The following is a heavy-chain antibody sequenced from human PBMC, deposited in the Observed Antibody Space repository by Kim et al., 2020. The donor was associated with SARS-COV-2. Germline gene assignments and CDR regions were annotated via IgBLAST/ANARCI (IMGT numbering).Heavy chain of an antibody. CDR1: GFTFSDYC. Sequence: GGSLRLSCAASGFTFSDYCMSWIRQAPGKGLEWVSYISSSGNNIYYADSVKGRFTISRDNAKNSLYLQMNSLRAEDTAVYYCARGYSGYDGRVTPFDYWGQGTLVTVSS. V-gene: IGHV3-11*04. D-gene: IGHD5-12*01. J-gene: IGHJ4*02. CDR3: ARGYSGYDGRVTPFDY. CDR2: ISSSGNNI.